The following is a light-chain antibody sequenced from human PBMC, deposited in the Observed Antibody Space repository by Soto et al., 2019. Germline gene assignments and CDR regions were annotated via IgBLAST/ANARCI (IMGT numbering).Light chain of an antibody. Sequence: DIQRTQSRSTLSASVGDRVTITCRASQSISSWLAWYQQKPGKAPKLLIYKASSLESGVPSRFSGSGSGTEFTLTISSLQPDDFATYYCQQYNSYPYTFGQGTKVDIK. CDR3: QQYNSYPYT. J-gene: IGKJ2*01. CDR2: KAS. V-gene: IGKV1-5*03. CDR1: QSISSW.